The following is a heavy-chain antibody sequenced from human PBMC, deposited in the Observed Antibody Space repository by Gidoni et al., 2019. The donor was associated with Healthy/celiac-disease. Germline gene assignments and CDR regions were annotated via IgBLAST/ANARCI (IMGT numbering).Heavy chain of an antibody. J-gene: IGHJ4*02. Sequence: EVQLVEAGGGLVQPGGALRRSCAASGFTFSSYWMRWVRQAPGKGLEWVANIKQDGSEKYYVDSVKGRFTISRDNAKNSLYLQMNSLRDEDTAVYYCARAIRPYSGPDGGIGYWGQGTLVTVSS. V-gene: IGHV3-7*01. CDR1: GFTFSSYW. D-gene: IGHD1-26*01. CDR3: ARAIRPYSGPDGGIGY. CDR2: IKQDGSEK.